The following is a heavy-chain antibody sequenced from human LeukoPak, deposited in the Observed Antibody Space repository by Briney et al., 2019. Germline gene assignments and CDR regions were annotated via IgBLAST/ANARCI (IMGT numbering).Heavy chain of an antibody. CDR3: AKDVRTTMVRGVIDY. D-gene: IGHD3-10*01. J-gene: IGHJ4*02. V-gene: IGHV3-30*04. CDR1: GFTFSSYA. Sequence: GGSLRLSCAASGFTFSSYAMHWVRQAPGKGLEWVAVISYDGSNKYYADSVKGRFTISRDNSKNTLYLQMNSLRAEDTAVYYCAKDVRTTMVRGVIDYWGQGTLVTVSS. CDR2: ISYDGSNK.